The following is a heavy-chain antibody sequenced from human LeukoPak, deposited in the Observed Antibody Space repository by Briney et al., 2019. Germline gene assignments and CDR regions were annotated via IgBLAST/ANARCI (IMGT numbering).Heavy chain of an antibody. Sequence: GESLKISCKGSGYSFTSYWINWVRQMPGKGLEWMGRIVPTDSYTTYSPSFQGHVTISADKSISTAYLQWSSLKASDTAMYYCARHAGEATTTYFDYWGQGTLVTVSS. D-gene: IGHD5-24*01. CDR2: IVPTDSYT. CDR3: ARHAGEATTTYFDY. V-gene: IGHV5-10-1*01. J-gene: IGHJ4*02. CDR1: GYSFTSYW.